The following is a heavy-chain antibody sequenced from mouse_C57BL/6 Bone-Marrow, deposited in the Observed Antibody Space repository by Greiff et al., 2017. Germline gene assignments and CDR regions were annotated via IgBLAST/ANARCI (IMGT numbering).Heavy chain of an antibody. Sequence: VQLQQSGAELVKPGASVKLSCKASGYTFTSYWMQWVKQRPGQGLEWIGEIDPSDSYTNYNQKFKGKATLTVDTSSSTAYMQLSSLTSEDSAVYYCARVSYAMDYWGQGTSVTVSS. V-gene: IGHV1-50*01. CDR2: IDPSDSYT. CDR3: ARVSYAMDY. J-gene: IGHJ4*01. CDR1: GYTFTSYW. D-gene: IGHD6-2*01.